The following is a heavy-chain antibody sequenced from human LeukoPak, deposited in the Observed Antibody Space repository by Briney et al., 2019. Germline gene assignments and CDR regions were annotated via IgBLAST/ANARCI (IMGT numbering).Heavy chain of an antibody. D-gene: IGHD3-3*01. V-gene: IGHV4-61*01. CDR1: GGSVSSSNYY. CDR2: IYYSGST. CDR3: ARSIRFLEWSYYYYYGMDV. Sequence: SETLSLTCTVSGGSVSSSNYYWSWIRQPPGKGLEWIGYIYYSGSTNYNPSLKSRVTISVDTSKNQFSLKLSSVTAADTAVYYCARSIRFLEWSYYYYYGMDVWGQGTTVTVSS. J-gene: IGHJ6*02.